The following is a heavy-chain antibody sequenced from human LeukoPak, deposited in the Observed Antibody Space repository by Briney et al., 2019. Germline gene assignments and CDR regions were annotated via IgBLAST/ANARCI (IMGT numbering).Heavy chain of an antibody. CDR3: ARVRSILEQPGAGGRKKRYYFDY. D-gene: IGHD2-21*01. J-gene: IGHJ4*02. CDR2: IYYSGST. Sequence: SETLSLTCTVSGGSISSSSYYWGWIRQPPGKGLEWIGSIYYSGSTYYNPSLKSRVTISADTSKNQFSLNLTSVTAADTAVYYCARVRSILEQPGAGGRKKRYYFDYWGQGTLVTVSS. V-gene: IGHV4-39*07. CDR1: GGSISSSSYY.